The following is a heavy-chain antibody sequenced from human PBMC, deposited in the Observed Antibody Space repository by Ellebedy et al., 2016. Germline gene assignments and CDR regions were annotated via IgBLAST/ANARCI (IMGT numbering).Heavy chain of an antibody. V-gene: IGHV3-21*01. D-gene: IGHD2-21*01. J-gene: IGHJ6*04. Sequence: GESLKISXVASGFTFGSFGMNWVRQAPGKGLEWVSSISTNSLAIDDAESVKGRFVISRDDARRSLYLQMNNLRLDDTATYFCARVGYLDVWGKGTTVTVSS. CDR3: ARVGYLDV. CDR2: ISTNSLAI. CDR1: GFTFGSFG.